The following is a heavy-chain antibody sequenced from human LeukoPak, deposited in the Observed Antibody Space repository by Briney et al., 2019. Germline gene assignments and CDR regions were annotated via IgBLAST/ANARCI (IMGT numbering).Heavy chain of an antibody. CDR1: GGSISSSSYY. Sequence: SETLSLTCTVSGGSISSSSYYWGWIRQPPGKGLEWIGSIYYSGSTYYNPSLKSRVTISVDTSKNQFSLKLSSVTAADTAVYYCARLVLYYGSGSPYDYWGQGTLVTVSS. D-gene: IGHD3-10*01. CDR3: ARLVLYYGSGSPYDY. CDR2: IYYSGST. J-gene: IGHJ4*02. V-gene: IGHV4-39*07.